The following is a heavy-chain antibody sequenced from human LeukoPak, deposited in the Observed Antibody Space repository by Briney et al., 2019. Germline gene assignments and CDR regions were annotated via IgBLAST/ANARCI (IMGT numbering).Heavy chain of an antibody. D-gene: IGHD3-3*01. V-gene: IGHV3-48*01. CDR2: ISSSSSAI. CDR3: ARVVASSGYPVDY. CDR1: GFTFSSYS. J-gene: IGHJ4*02. Sequence: PGGSLRLSCAASGFTFSSYSMNWVRQAPGKGLEWVSYISSSSSAIYYADSVKGRFTISRDNAKNSLYLQMNSLRAEDTSVYYCARVVASSGYPVDYWAREPWSPSPQ.